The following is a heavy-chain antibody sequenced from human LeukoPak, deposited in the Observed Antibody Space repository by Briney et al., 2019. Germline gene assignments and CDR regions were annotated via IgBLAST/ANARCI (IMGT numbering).Heavy chain of an antibody. V-gene: IGHV3-74*03. J-gene: IGHJ4*02. D-gene: IGHD2-8*01. Sequence: GGSLRLSCATSGFTFSHYGMHWVRQAPGKGLVWVSRINSDGSTTTYADSVQGRFTISRDNAKNTLYLQMNSLRAEDTAVYYCARTVNGVYDYWGQGTLVIVSS. CDR3: ARTVNGVYDY. CDR1: GFTFSHYG. CDR2: INSDGSTT.